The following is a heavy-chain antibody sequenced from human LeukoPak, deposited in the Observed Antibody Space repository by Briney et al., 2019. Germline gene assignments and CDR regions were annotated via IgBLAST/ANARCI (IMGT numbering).Heavy chain of an antibody. D-gene: IGHD6-13*01. Sequence: SGTLSLTCAVSGGSISSSNWWSWVRQPPGKGLEWIGEIYHSGSTNYNPSLKSRVTISVDTSKNQFSLKLSSVTAADTAVYYCARSEQQLVPNWFDPWGQGTLVTVSS. V-gene: IGHV4-4*02. CDR2: IYHSGST. CDR3: ARSEQQLVPNWFDP. J-gene: IGHJ5*02. CDR1: GGSISSSNW.